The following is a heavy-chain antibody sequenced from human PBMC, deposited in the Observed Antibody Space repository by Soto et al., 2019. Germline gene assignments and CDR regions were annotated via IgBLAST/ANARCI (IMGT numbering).Heavy chain of an antibody. V-gene: IGHV5-51*01. CDR3: ARQGSSSPTPGYYYGMDV. CDR2: IYPSDSYT. CDR1: GYSFTSYW. J-gene: IGHJ6*02. Sequence: PVESLKISCKGSGYSFTSYWIDWVRQMPGKGLEWMGIIYPSDSYTNYSPSFQGHVTISADKSISTAYLQWSSLKASDTAMYYCARQGSSSPTPGYYYGMDVWGQGTTVTVSS. D-gene: IGHD6-13*01.